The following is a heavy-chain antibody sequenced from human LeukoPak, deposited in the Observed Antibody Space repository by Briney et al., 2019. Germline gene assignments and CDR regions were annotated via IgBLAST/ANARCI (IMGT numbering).Heavy chain of an antibody. J-gene: IGHJ4*02. CDR1: GYTFSSYG. CDR2: ISAYNGDT. Sequence: ASVKVSCKASGYTFSSYGISWARQAPGQGLEWVGWISAYNGDTHYAQNFQGRVTMTTDTSTNTAYMELRSLISHDTAVYYCARDGMSSTKPFDYWGQGTLVTAPS. V-gene: IGHV1-18*01. CDR3: ARDGMSSTKPFDY. D-gene: IGHD2-2*01.